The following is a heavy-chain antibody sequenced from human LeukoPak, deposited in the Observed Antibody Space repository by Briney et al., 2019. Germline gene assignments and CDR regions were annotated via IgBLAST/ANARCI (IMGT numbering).Heavy chain of an antibody. J-gene: IGHJ3*02. V-gene: IGHV3-23*01. Sequence: HPGGSLRLSCAASGFTFSSYAMSWVRQAPGKGLEWVSAISGSGGSTYYADSVKGRFTISRDNSKNTLYLQMNSLRAEDTAVYFCAKGRTGTTGRFGGDAFDRWGQGTMVTVSS. CDR2: ISGSGGST. CDR3: AKGRTGTTGRFGGDAFDR. CDR1: GFTFSSYA. D-gene: IGHD1-7*01.